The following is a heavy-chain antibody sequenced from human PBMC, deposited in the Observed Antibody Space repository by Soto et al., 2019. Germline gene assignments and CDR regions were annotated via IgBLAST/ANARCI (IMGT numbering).Heavy chain of an antibody. V-gene: IGHV4-31*03. J-gene: IGHJ5*02. D-gene: IGHD6-13*01. CDR2: IYYSGST. Sequence: SETLSLTCTVSGGSISSGGYYWSWIRQHPGKGLEWIGYIYYSGSTYYNPSLKSRVTISVDTSKNQFSLKLSSVTAADTAVYYCARGAYSSSWHPGIDPWGQGTLVT. CDR3: ARGAYSSSWHPGIDP. CDR1: GGSISSGGYY.